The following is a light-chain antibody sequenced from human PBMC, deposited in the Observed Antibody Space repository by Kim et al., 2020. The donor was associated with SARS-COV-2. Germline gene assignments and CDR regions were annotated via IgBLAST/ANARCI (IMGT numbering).Light chain of an antibody. CDR3: CSYAGRYSAV. Sequence: QSALTQPRSVSGSPGQSVTIFCTGTSSDVGGYDFVSWYQQHPGKVPKLMIYDVNRRPSGVPDRFSGSKSGNTASLTISGLQAEDEADYYCCSYAGRYSAVFGGGTQLTVL. CDR1: SSDVGGYDF. V-gene: IGLV2-11*01. CDR2: DVN. J-gene: IGLJ2*01.